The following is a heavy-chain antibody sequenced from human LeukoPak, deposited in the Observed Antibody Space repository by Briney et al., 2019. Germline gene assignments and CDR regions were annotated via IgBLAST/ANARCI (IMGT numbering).Heavy chain of an antibody. Sequence: SETLSLTCAVYGGSFSGYYWSWIRQPPGKGLEWIGEINHSGSTNYNPSLKSRVTISVDTSKNQFSLKLSSVIAADTAVYYCASIGHYVWGSYRYVAAFDIWGQGTMATVSS. J-gene: IGHJ3*02. CDR2: INHSGST. D-gene: IGHD3-16*02. V-gene: IGHV4-34*01. CDR1: GGSFSGYY. CDR3: ASIGHYVWGSYRYVAAFDI.